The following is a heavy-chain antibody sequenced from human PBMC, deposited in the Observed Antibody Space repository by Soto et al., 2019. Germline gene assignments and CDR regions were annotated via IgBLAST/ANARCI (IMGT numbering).Heavy chain of an antibody. CDR3: ARAGGLGAMAVDS. V-gene: IGHV4-30-2*01. CDR2: IYHSGST. CDR1: GRSISSGGNS. D-gene: IGHD6-19*01. Sequence: SETVSLTCSVSGRSISSGGNSWSWIRKPPGKGMEWIGYIYHSGSTYYNPSLKSRVTISVDRSKNQFSLTLSSVTAADTAVYYCARAGGLGAMAVDSWGQGTLLTVSS. J-gene: IGHJ4*02.